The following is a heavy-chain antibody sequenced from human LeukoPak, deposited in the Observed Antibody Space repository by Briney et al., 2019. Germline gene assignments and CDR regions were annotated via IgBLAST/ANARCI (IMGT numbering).Heavy chain of an antibody. CDR2: IYYSGST. D-gene: IGHD4-17*01. Sequence: SETLSLTCTVSGVSISSSSYYWGWIRQPPGKGLEWIGSIYYSGSTYYNPSLKSRVTISVDTSKNQFSLKLSSVTAADTAVYYCARVRRTTVTTSGAFDIWGQGTMVTVSS. V-gene: IGHV4-39*07. CDR3: ARVRRTTVTTSGAFDI. CDR1: GVSISSSSYY. J-gene: IGHJ3*02.